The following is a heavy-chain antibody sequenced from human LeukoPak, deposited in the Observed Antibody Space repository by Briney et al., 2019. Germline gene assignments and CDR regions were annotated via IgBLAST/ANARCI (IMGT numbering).Heavy chain of an antibody. V-gene: IGHV3-30-3*01. J-gene: IGHJ4*02. D-gene: IGHD2-2*01. CDR1: GFTFSSYA. CDR3: ARDRSLVSRSTGRVLGY. Sequence: PGRSLRLSCAASGFTFSSYAMHWVRQAPGKGLEWVAVISYDGSKKYYADSVKGRFTISRDNSKNTMYLQMNSLRGEDTAVYYCARDRSLVSRSTGRVLGYWGQGTLVTVSS. CDR2: ISYDGSKK.